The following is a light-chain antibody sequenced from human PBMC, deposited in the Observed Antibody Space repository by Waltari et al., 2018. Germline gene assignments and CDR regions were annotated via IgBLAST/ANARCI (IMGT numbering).Light chain of an antibody. CDR1: QSVSSSY. CDR2: GAS. J-gene: IGKJ1*01. Sequence: EIVLTQSPGTLSLSPGERATLSCRASQSVSSSYLAWYQQKPGPAPRRLIYGASGRATGIPDRFSGSGSGTDFTLTISRLEPEDFAVYYCLQRSLWPWTFGQGTKVAVK. V-gene: IGKV3D-20*02. CDR3: LQRSLWPWT.